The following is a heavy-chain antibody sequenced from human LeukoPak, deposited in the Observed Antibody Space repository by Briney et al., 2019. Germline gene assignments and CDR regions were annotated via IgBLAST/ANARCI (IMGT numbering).Heavy chain of an antibody. D-gene: IGHD3-22*01. CDR1: GGSISSGGYY. CDR3: ARPYYYDSRIDP. Sequence: SETLSLTCTVSGGSISSGGYYWSWIRQPPGKGLEWIGYMYYSGSTYYNPSLKSRVVISVDTSKNQFSLKLSSVTAADTAVYYCARPYYYDSRIDPWGQGTLVIVSS. J-gene: IGHJ5*02. V-gene: IGHV4-30-4*01. CDR2: MYYSGST.